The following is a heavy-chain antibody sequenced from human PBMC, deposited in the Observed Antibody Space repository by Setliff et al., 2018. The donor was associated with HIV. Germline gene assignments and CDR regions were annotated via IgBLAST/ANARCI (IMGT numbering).Heavy chain of an antibody. CDR1: GYTLTEVS. Sequence: ASVKVSCKVSGYTLTEVSMHWVRQAPKKGLEWMGYFDPQDGETVHAQKFQGRVTLTEDTSTDTAYMELSGLRSEDTAVYYCARVWENRYCSSTSCFGWRGYYYYMDVWGKGTTVTVSS. CDR2: FDPQDGET. CDR3: ARVWENRYCSSTSCFGWRGYYYYMDV. J-gene: IGHJ6*03. V-gene: IGHV1-24*01. D-gene: IGHD2-2*01.